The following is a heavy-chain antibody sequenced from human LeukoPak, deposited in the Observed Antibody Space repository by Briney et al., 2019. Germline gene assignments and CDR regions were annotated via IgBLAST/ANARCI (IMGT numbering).Heavy chain of an antibody. CDR2: INPNSGGT. J-gene: IGHJ4*02. CDR1: GYTFTGYY. D-gene: IGHD6-19*01. V-gene: IGHV1-2*02. CDR3: ARVDSPPIAVAGLIDY. Sequence: GASVKVSCKASGYTFTGYYMHWVRQAPGQGLAWMGWINPNSGGTNYAQKFQGRVTMTRDTSISTAYMELSRLRSDDTAVYYCARVDSPPIAVAGLIDYWGQGTLVTVSS.